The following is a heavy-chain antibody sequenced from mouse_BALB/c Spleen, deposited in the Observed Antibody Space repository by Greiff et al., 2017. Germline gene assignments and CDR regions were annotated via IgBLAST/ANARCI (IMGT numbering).Heavy chain of an antibody. D-gene: IGHD2-14*01. CDR2: INPSNGGT. J-gene: IGHJ4*01. V-gene: IGHV1S81*02. Sequence: QVQLQQSGAELVKPGASVKLSCKASGYTFTSYYMYWVKQRPGQGLEWIGEINPSNGGTNFNEKFKSKATLTVDKSSSTAYMQLSSLTSEDSAVYYCTRRNYRYDHYYAMDYWGQGTSVTVSS. CDR1: GYTFTSYY. CDR3: TRRNYRYDHYYAMDY.